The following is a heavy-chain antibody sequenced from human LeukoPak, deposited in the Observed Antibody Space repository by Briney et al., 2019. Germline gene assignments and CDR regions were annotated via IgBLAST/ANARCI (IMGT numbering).Heavy chain of an antibody. J-gene: IGHJ4*02. D-gene: IGHD2-8*01. CDR3: AKQSYARSLGE. Sequence: GGSLRLSGATSGFPFSDFSMTWVRQAPGKGLEWISTTNSGGSSTDYAESVKGRFTISRDNSKNTLYLQMSSLRVEDTAMYYCAKQSYARSLGEGGPGTLVTVSS. CDR2: TNSGGSST. V-gene: IGHV3-23*01. CDR1: GFPFSDFS.